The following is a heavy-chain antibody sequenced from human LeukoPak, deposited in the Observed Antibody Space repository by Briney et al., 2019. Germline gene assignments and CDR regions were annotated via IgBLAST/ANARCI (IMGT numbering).Heavy chain of an antibody. CDR3: ARGEGWLLPLAY. Sequence: GGSLTLSCPVCGFSVCHDYWSGLGQAPAKERAWVSVIYDHGTTNNADSVKCRFTISRHNSNNTLYLQMNSLKVEDTAVYYCARGEGWLLPLAYWGQGTPVTVSS. J-gene: IGHJ4*02. D-gene: IGHD5-24*01. CDR1: GFSVCHDY. CDR2: IYDHGTT. V-gene: IGHV3-53*04.